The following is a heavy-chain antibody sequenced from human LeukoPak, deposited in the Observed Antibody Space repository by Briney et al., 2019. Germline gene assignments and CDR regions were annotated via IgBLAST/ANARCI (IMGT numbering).Heavy chain of an antibody. CDR3: AKDRGSYYDSSGFRPLLYYFDY. D-gene: IGHD3-22*01. CDR2: VYYVESNK. Sequence: GGSLRLSCAASGFTFSSYGMLGVGQAPGKGLEGVAVVYYVESNKYYADSVKGRFTLSRDNSKNTLYLQMNSLRAEDTAVYYCAKDRGSYYDSSGFRPLLYYFDYWGQGTLVTVSS. V-gene: IGHV3-30*18. J-gene: IGHJ4*02. CDR1: GFTFSSYG.